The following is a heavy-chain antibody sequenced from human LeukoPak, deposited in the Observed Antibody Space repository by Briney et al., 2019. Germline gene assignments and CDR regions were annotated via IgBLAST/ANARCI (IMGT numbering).Heavy chain of an antibody. CDR2: IKEDGSEK. D-gene: IGHD5-18*01. V-gene: IGHV3-7*01. Sequence: GGSLRLSCAASGITLSSYWMSWVRQAPGKGLECVANIKEDGSEKYYVDSVKGRFTISRDNAKDALYLQMTSLRAEDTAVYYCARARYRSEGSDYWGQGTLVTVSS. J-gene: IGHJ4*02. CDR1: GITLSSYW. CDR3: ARARYRSEGSDY.